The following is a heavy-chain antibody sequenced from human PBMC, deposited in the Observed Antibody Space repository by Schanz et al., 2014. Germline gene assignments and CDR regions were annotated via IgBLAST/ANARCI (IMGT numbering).Heavy chain of an antibody. D-gene: IGHD6-13*01. Sequence: QVQLVQSWAEVKGPGASVKVSCKASGYSFTPFPIHWVRQAPGQRLEWMGWINAGTGNTEYSQKFQGRVTITRDTLASTAYMEVSSLRSEDTAVYYCARDGVDAAAGGNYWGRGTLXTVSS. CDR3: ARDGVDAAAGGNY. J-gene: IGHJ4*02. V-gene: IGHV1-3*01. CDR1: GYSFTPFP. CDR2: INAGTGNT.